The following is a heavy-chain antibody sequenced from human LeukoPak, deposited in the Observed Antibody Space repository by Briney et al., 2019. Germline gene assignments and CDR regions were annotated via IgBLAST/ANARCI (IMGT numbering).Heavy chain of an antibody. D-gene: IGHD6-19*01. V-gene: IGHV3-30*04. Sequence: PGGSLRLSCAASGFTFFNYAMHWVRQTPGKGLEWMAVISYDESHKDYADSVRGRFTISRDNSNNTLYLQMNSLRAEDTAVYYCARDADAYSSGWYIGWFDPWGPGTLVTVSS. CDR2: ISYDESHK. CDR3: ARDADAYSSGWYIGWFDP. CDR1: GFTFFNYA. J-gene: IGHJ5*02.